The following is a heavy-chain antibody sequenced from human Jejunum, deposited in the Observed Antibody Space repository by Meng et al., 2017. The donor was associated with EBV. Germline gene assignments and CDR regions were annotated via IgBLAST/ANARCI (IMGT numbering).Heavy chain of an antibody. CDR2: IYYSGNT. V-gene: IGHV4-61*01. D-gene: IGHD3-22*01. CDR1: GGSVSTASYY. J-gene: IGHJ4*02. Sequence: QLHLQVSRPGLVKPSETLSLTCTVSGGSVSTASYYWSWLRQSPGKGLEWIGYIYYSGNTNYNPSLKSRATITVDTSKNQFSLKLSSVTAADTAVYYCARVVDYYERSGYPDFWGQGTLVTVSS. CDR3: ARVVDYYERSGYPDF.